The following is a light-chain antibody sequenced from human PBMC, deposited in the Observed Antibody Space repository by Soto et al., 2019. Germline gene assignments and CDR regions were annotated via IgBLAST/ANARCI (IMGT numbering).Light chain of an antibody. CDR2: AAS. J-gene: IGKJ3*01. CDR1: QGISNY. CDR3: QKYNSALFT. Sequence: DIQMTQSPSSLSASVGDRVTITCRARQGISNYLAWYQQKPGKVPKLLIYAASTLQSGVPSRFSGSGSGTDFTLTISSLQPEDVATYYCQKYNSALFTFGPGTKVDIK. V-gene: IGKV1-27*01.